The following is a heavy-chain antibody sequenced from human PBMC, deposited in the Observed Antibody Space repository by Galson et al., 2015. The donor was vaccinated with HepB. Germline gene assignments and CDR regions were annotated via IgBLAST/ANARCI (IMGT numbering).Heavy chain of an antibody. CDR1: GDSISGGGFY. D-gene: IGHD2-15*01. V-gene: IGHV4-31*11. J-gene: IGHJ2*01. CDR3: ARDLTCSGGCGFNRYFDL. CDR2: VYRSGFA. Sequence: TLSLTCAVSGDSISGGGFYWTWIRQHPGKGLEWIGYVYRSGFAYYNPSLKSRVAMSVDTSENQFSLKLRSVTASDTAIYYCARDLTCSGGCGFNRYFDLWGRGTLVTVSS.